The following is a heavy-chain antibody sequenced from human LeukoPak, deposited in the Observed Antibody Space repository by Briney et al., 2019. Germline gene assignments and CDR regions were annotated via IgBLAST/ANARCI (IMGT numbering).Heavy chain of an antibody. D-gene: IGHD2-2*01. CDR1: GFTFRSYA. CDR3: AEVREDIVVVPAAPLFDY. CDR2: ISYDGSNK. Sequence: PGGSLRLSCAASGFTFRSYAMSWVRQAPGKGLEWVAVISYDGSNKYYADSVKGRFTISRDNSKNTLYLQMNSLRAEDTAVYYCAEVREDIVVVPAAPLFDYWGQGTLVTVSS. J-gene: IGHJ4*02. V-gene: IGHV3-30*18.